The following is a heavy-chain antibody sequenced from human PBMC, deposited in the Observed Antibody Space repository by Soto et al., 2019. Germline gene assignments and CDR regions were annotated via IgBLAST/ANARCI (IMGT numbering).Heavy chain of an antibody. J-gene: IGHJ6*02. V-gene: IGHV4-59*01. CDR2: IYYSGST. CDR1: GDSSSSYY. Sequence: SETLSLTCTVSGDSSSSYYWSWIRQPPGKGLEWIGYIYYSGSTNYNPSLKSRVTISVDTSKNQFSLKLSSVTAADTAVYYCARDARGRYSYHYGMDVWGQGTTVTVPS. CDR3: ARDARGRYSYHYGMDV. D-gene: IGHD3-16*01.